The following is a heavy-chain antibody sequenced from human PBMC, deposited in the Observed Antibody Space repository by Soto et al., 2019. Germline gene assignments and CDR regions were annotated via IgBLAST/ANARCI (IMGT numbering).Heavy chain of an antibody. CDR3: AKDLDGYNYGGSTCFDY. CDR2: ISYDGSNK. Sequence: PGGSLRLSCAASGFTFSSYGMHWVRQAPGKGLEWVAVISYDGSNKYYADSVKGRFTISRDNSKNTLYLQMNSLRAEDTAVYYCAKDLDGYNYGGSTCFDYWGQGTLVTVSS. CDR1: GFTFSSYG. D-gene: IGHD5-12*01. V-gene: IGHV3-30*18. J-gene: IGHJ4*02.